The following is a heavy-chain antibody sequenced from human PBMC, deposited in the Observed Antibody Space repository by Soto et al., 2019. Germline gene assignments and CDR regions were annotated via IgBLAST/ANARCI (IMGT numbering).Heavy chain of an antibody. CDR1: GFIFSNHA. Sequence: GGALRLSCAASGFIFSNHAMSWVRQVPGKGLEWVSGISAGGNLIYYADSVRGRFTMSRDNSKNMLYLQMNSLRAEDTAVYFCAKRQGIGAAAKNFDFWGQGARVTVSS. CDR3: AKRQGIGAAAKNFDF. V-gene: IGHV3-23*01. J-gene: IGHJ4*02. D-gene: IGHD6-13*01. CDR2: ISAGGNLI.